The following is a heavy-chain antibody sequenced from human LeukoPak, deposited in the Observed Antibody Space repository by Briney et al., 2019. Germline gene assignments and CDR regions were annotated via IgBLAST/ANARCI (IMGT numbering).Heavy chain of an antibody. D-gene: IGHD6-13*01. CDR1: GGSISSYY. J-gene: IGHJ6*02. CDR3: ARGRSSSIGYPGIAAAGILPYYYYGMDV. CDR2: IYYSGST. Sequence: SETLSLTCTVSGGSISSYYWSWIRQPPGKGLEWIGYIYYSGSTNYNPSLKSQVTISVDTSKNQFSLKLSSVTAADTAVYYCARGRSSSIGYPGIAAAGILPYYYYGMDVWGQGTTVTVSS. V-gene: IGHV4-59*01.